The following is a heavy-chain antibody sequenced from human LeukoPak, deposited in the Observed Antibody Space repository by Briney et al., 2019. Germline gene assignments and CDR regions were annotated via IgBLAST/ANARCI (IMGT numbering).Heavy chain of an antibody. CDR2: INHSGST. Sequence: PSETLSLTCTVSGGSISSYYWSWIRQPPGKGLEWIGEINHSGSTNYNPSLKSRVTISVDTSKNQFSLKLSSVTAADTAVYYCARGPYDFWSGYAISYYFDYWGQGTLVTVSS. D-gene: IGHD3-3*01. CDR1: GGSISSYY. CDR3: ARGPYDFWSGYAISYYFDY. J-gene: IGHJ4*02. V-gene: IGHV4-34*01.